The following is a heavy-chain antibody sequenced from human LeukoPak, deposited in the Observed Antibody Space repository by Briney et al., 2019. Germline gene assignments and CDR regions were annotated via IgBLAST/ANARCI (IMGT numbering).Heavy chain of an antibody. V-gene: IGHV3-9*01. D-gene: IGHD2-21*01. J-gene: IGHJ3*02. Sequence: GGSLRLSCAASGFTFDDYAMHWVRQAPGKGLEWVSGISWNSGSIGYADSVKGRFTISRDNAKNSLYLQMNSLRAEDTALYYCAKEVVVGAFDIWGQGTMVTVSS. CDR1: GFTFDDYA. CDR2: ISWNSGSI. CDR3: AKEVVVGAFDI.